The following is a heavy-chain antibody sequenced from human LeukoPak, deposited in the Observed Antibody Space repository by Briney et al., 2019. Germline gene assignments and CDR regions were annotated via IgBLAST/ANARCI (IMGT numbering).Heavy chain of an antibody. D-gene: IGHD4-17*01. CDR1: GGSISSYY. J-gene: IGHJ4*02. Sequence: NPSETLSLTCTVSGGSISSYYWSWIRQPPGKGLEWIGYIHYSGGITYYNPSLKSRVTISVDTSKNQFSLSLSSVTAADTAVYYCARDSASPDYGDPYYFDYWGQGTLVTVSS. CDR2: IHYSGGIT. V-gene: IGHV4-59*12. CDR3: ARDSASPDYGDPYYFDY.